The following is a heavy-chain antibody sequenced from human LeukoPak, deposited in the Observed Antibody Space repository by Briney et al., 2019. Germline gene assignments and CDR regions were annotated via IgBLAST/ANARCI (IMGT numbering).Heavy chain of an antibody. Sequence: GGSLRLSCVASGFSFSNYWMNWVRQAPGKGLEWVANIKEDGSEKNYVDSVKGRFTISRDNAKNSLYLQMSSLRDEDTAVYYCARGRRDTQYQVFDYWGQGTLVTVSS. CDR1: GFSFSNYW. CDR2: IKEDGSEK. J-gene: IGHJ4*02. CDR3: ARGRRDTQYQVFDY. V-gene: IGHV3-7*01. D-gene: IGHD2-2*01.